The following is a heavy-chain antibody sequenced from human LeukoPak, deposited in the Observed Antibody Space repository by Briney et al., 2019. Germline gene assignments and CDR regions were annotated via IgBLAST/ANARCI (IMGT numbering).Heavy chain of an antibody. Sequence: SETLSLTCTVSGGSISSSSYYWGWIRQPPGKGLEWIGSIYYSGSTYYNPSLKSRVTISVDTSKNQFSLKLSSVTAADTAVYYCARLSIISVADDYGGNWYAFDIWGQGTMVTVSS. CDR2: IYYSGST. V-gene: IGHV4-39*01. CDR3: ARLSIISVADDYGGNWYAFDI. J-gene: IGHJ3*02. CDR1: GGSISSSSYY. D-gene: IGHD4-17*01.